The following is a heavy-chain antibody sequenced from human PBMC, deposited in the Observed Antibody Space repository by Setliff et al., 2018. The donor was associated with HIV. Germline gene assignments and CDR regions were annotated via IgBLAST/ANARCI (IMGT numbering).Heavy chain of an antibody. CDR2: IYYSGST. V-gene: IGHV4-59*01. CDR1: GGTISSYY. J-gene: IGHJ6*02. D-gene: IGHD3-3*01. CDR3: ARIFGDQGYYYGMDV. Sequence: SETLSLTCTVSGGTISSYYWSWIRQPPGKGLEWIGYIYYSGSTNYNPSLKSRVTISVDTSKNQFSLKLSSVIAADTAVYYCARIFGDQGYYYGMDVWGQGTTVTVSS.